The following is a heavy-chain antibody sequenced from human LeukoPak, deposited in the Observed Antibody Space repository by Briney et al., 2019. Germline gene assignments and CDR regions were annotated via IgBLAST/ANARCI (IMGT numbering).Heavy chain of an antibody. J-gene: IGHJ5*02. D-gene: IGHD4-11*01. CDR3: AREIMDFAVTTPGWFDP. CDR2: ISAYNGNT. CDR1: GGTFSSYG. Sequence: ASVKVSCKASGGTFSSYGISWVRQAPGQGLEWMGWISAYNGNTNYAQKLQGRVTMTTDTSTSTAYMELRSLRSDDTAVYYCAREIMDFAVTTPGWFDPWGQGTLVTVSS. V-gene: IGHV1-18*01.